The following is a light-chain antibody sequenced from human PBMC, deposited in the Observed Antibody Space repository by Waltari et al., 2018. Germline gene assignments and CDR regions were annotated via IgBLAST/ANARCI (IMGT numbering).Light chain of an antibody. CDR2: DAS. V-gene: IGKV3-11*01. Sequence: EIVLTQSPATLSLSPGERATLSCRASQSVSSYLAWYQQKPGQAPRLLIYDASNRATGIPARFSGSGSGTDFTLTISSLEPEDFAVYYCQQRSILLTFGGGTKVEIK. J-gene: IGKJ4*01. CDR3: QQRSILLT. CDR1: QSVSSY.